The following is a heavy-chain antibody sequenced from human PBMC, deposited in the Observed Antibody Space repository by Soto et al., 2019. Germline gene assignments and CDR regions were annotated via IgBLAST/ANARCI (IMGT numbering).Heavy chain of an antibody. J-gene: IGHJ4*02. CDR2: ISSSSSYI. CDR3: ASEVSGWLAFDY. Sequence: EVQLVESGGGLVKPGGSLRLSCAASGFTFSSYSMNWVHQAPGKGLEWVSSISSSSSYIYYADSVKGRFTISRDNAKNSLYLQMNSLRAEDTAVYYCASEVSGWLAFDYWGQGTLVTVSS. V-gene: IGHV3-21*01. D-gene: IGHD6-19*01. CDR1: GFTFSSYS.